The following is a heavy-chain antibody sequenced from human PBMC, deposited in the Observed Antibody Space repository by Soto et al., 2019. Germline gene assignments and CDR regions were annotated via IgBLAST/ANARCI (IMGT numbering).Heavy chain of an antibody. V-gene: IGHV5-51*01. J-gene: IGHJ6*04. CDR2: IYPGDSDT. D-gene: IGHD6-6*01. CDR1: GYSFTSYW. Sequence: GASLKISCKGSGYSFTSYWIGWVRQMPGKGLEWMGIIYPGDSDTRYSPSFQGQVTISADKSISTAYLQWSSLKASDTAMYYCERHQGSREDRPGYYYGMDICGKGTTV. CDR3: ERHQGSREDRPGYYYGMDI.